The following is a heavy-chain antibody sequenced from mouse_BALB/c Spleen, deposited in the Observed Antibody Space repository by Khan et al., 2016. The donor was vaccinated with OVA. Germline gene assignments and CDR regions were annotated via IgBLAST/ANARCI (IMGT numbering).Heavy chain of an antibody. D-gene: IGHD1-1*01. CDR3: AREDYGSSSFDY. CDR1: GFSLTDYG. Sequence: QVQLQQSGPGLVAPSQSLSITCTVSGFSLTDYGVSWIRQPPGKGLEWLGAIWGGGSTYYSSVLKSRLSISKDNSKSQVFLQMNSLQIDDTAMYYCAREDYGSSSFDYWGQGTTLTVSS. CDR2: IWGGGST. V-gene: IGHV2-6-5*01. J-gene: IGHJ2*01.